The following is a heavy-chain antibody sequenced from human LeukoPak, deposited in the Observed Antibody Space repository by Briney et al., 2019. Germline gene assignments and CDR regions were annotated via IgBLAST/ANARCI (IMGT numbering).Heavy chain of an antibody. CDR3: ARVIAAAGTDWFDP. V-gene: IGHV4-59*01. D-gene: IGHD6-13*01. CDR1: GGSISGYY. CDR2: IYYSGST. Sequence: PSETLSLTCTVSGGSISGYYWSWIRQPPGKGLEWIGYIYYSGSTNYNPSLKSRVTISVDTSKNQFSLKLSCVTAADTAVYSCARVIAAAGTDWFDPWGQGTLVTVSS. J-gene: IGHJ5*02.